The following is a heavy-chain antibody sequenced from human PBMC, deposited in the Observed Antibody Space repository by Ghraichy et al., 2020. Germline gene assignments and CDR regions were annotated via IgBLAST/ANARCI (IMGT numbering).Heavy chain of an antibody. Sequence: SQTLSFTCAVYVGSFSGYYWSWIRQAPGKGLEWIGEINPTSRITNNSPSLKSRLTMLVDTSKNQFSLKLKSVTAADTAVYHCVYFFSYDSSGYYYVSYWGQGTLVTVSS. V-gene: IGHV4-34*01. CDR1: VGSFSGYY. J-gene: IGHJ4*02. CDR3: VYFFSYDSSGYYYVSY. D-gene: IGHD3-22*01. CDR2: INPTSRIT.